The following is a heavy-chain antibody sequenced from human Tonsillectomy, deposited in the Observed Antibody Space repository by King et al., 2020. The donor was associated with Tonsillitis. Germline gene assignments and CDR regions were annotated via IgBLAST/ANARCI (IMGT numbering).Heavy chain of an antibody. V-gene: IGHV4-39*01. D-gene: IGHD1-26*01. J-gene: IGHJ5*02. CDR2: IYYSGTT. CDR1: GGSITTSNF. CDR3: VRRVGVGYNWFDP. Sequence: QLQESGPGLVKPSETLSLTCTVSGGSITTSNFWGWIRQPAGKGLEWIGSIYYSGTTYYNPSLKSRVTISVDTPKNQFSLKFSSVTAADTAVYYCVRRVGVGYNWFDPWGQGTLVIVSS.